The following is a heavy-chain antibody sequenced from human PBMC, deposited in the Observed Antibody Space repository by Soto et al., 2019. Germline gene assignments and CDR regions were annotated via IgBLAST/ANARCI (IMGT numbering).Heavy chain of an antibody. CDR2: IIPIFGTA. CDR1: GGTFSSYA. CDR3: ARDVLDYYDRTRIDYYYYLMDV. Sequence: QGQLVQSGAEVKKPGSSVKVSCKASGGTFSSYAISWVRQAPGQGLEWMGGIIPIFGTANYTQKFKGRVTLAADESTSTAYMELSSLRSEDTDVYYCARDVLDYYDRTRIDYYYYLMDVWGQGTTVTVSS. D-gene: IGHD3-22*01. J-gene: IGHJ6*02. V-gene: IGHV1-69*01.